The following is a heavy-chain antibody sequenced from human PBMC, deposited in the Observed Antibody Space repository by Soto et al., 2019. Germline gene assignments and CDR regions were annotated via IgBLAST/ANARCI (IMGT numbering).Heavy chain of an antibody. Sequence: SETLSLTCSVSGGSISSADHYWTWIRQPPGKGLEWMGYIYHSGNTHYNPSLKSRVTISVDTSKNQFSLKLTSVTAADTAVYYCARTKYCTNGVCSSYYYYYGMDVWGQGTTVTVSS. CDR1: GGSISSADHY. D-gene: IGHD2-8*01. V-gene: IGHV4-30-4*01. J-gene: IGHJ6*02. CDR3: ARTKYCTNGVCSSYYYYYGMDV. CDR2: IYHSGNT.